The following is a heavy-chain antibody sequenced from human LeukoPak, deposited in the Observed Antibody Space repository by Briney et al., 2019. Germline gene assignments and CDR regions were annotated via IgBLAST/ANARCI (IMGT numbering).Heavy chain of an antibody. D-gene: IGHD2-21*02. V-gene: IGHV4-39*07. Sequence: PSETLSLTCTVSGGSISSSSYSWGWIRQPPGKGLEWIGSIYYSGSTYYNPSLKSRVTISVDTSKNQFSLKLSSVTAADTAVYYCARRHLVVVTATDENGFDIWGQGTMVTVSS. CDR3: ARRHLVVVTATDENGFDI. CDR1: GGSISSSSYS. J-gene: IGHJ3*02. CDR2: IYYSGST.